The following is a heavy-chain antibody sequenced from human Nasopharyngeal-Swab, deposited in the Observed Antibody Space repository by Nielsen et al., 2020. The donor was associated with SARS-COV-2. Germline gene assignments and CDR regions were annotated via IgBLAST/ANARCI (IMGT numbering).Heavy chain of an antibody. Sequence: GGSLRLSCVASGFTFTSYTLHWVRRAPDKGLEWVASISYDDGSNKNYADSVKGRCIISRDNSKNTLYLEINSLRAEDTAVYFCARDQGSWSGYNAFDYWGQGTLVTVSS. D-gene: IGHD5-24*01. CDR1: GFTFTSYT. CDR3: ARDQGSWSGYNAFDY. V-gene: IGHV3-30-3*01. J-gene: IGHJ4*02. CDR2: ISYDDGSNK.